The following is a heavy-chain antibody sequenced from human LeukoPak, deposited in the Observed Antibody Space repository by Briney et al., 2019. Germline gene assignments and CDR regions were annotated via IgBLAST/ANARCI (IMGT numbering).Heavy chain of an antibody. D-gene: IGHD3-22*01. CDR1: GFTFSSYA. CDR2: ISGSGGST. V-gene: IGHV3-23*01. Sequence: GGSLRLSCAASGFTFSSYAMSWVRQAPGKGLEWVSAISGSGGSTYYADSVKGRFTISRDSSKNTLYLQMNSLRAEDTAVYYCAKGSPRAMIVIYVDYWGQGTLVTVSS. J-gene: IGHJ4*02. CDR3: AKGSPRAMIVIYVDY.